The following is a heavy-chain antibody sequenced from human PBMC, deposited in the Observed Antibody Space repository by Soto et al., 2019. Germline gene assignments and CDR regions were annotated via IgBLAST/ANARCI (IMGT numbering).Heavy chain of an antibody. CDR2: ISGSGGST. V-gene: IGHV3-23*01. Sequence: GGSLRLSCAASGFTFNIYAMSWVRQAPGKGLEWVSAISGSGGSTYYADSVKGRFTISRDNSKNTLYLQMNSLRAEDTAVYYCARDRIAVAGNPEYFQHWGQGTLVTVSS. CDR1: GFTFNIYA. D-gene: IGHD6-19*01. CDR3: ARDRIAVAGNPEYFQH. J-gene: IGHJ1*01.